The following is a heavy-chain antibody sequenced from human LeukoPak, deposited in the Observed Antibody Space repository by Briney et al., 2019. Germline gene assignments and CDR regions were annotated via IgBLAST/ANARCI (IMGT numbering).Heavy chain of an antibody. V-gene: IGHV1-69*13. CDR2: IIPIFGTA. D-gene: IGHD3-10*01. J-gene: IGHJ3*02. Sequence: SVKVSCKASGGTFSSYAISWVRQAPGQGLEWMGGIIPIFGTANYAQKFQGRVTITADESTSTAYMELSSLRSEDTAVYYCAREAGAGSDDAFDIWGQGTVVTVSS. CDR3: AREAGAGSDDAFDI. CDR1: GGTFSSYA.